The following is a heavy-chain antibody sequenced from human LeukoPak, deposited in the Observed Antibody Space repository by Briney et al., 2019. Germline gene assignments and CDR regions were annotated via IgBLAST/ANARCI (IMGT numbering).Heavy chain of an antibody. Sequence: PGGSLRLSCAASGFTFSNYSMNWVRQAPGKGLEWVSSISCSSSYIYYADSWKGRFTISRDNAKNSMYLQMNSLRADDTAVYYCARSPSYCGYDWTSYYYDMDVWGKGTTVTVSS. CDR3: ARSPSYCGYDWTSYYYDMDV. J-gene: IGHJ6*03. V-gene: IGHV3-21*01. CDR1: GFTFSNYS. D-gene: IGHD5-12*01. CDR2: ISCSSSYI.